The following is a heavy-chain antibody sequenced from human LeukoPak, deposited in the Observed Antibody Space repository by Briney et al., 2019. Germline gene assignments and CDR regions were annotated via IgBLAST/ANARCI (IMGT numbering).Heavy chain of an antibody. CDR1: GFTFSDTW. V-gene: IGHV3-74*01. D-gene: IGHD1-26*01. Sequence: GGSLRLSCAASGFTFSDTWMHWVRQAPGEGLVWVSRIRSDGSDTRYAESVKGRFTISRDNAKNSVYLQMNSLRVEDTAVYYCARDSGRYGYYMDVWGKGTTVTVSS. J-gene: IGHJ6*04. CDR2: IRSDGSDT. CDR3: ARDSGRYGYYMDV.